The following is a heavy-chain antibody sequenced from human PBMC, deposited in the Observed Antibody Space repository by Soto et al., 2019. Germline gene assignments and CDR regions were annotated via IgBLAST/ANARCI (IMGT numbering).Heavy chain of an antibody. CDR1: GGSFSGYY. CDR3: ARGPPLRYFDWLSHHYYYSYGMDV. J-gene: IGHJ6*02. Sequence: PSETLSLTCAVYGGSFSGYYWSWIRQPPGKGLEWIGEINHSGSTNYNPSLKSRVTISVDTSKNQFSLKLSSVTAADTAVYYCARGPPLRYFDWLSHHYYYSYGMDVWGQGTTVTVSS. V-gene: IGHV4-34*01. D-gene: IGHD3-9*01. CDR2: INHSGST.